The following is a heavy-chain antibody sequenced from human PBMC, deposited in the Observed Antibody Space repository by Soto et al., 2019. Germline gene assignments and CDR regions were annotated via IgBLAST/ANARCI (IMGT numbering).Heavy chain of an antibody. V-gene: IGHV3-21*01. Sequence: GGSLRLSCAASGFTFSSYSMNWVRRAPGKGLEWVSSISSSSSYIYYADSVKGRFTISRDNAKNSLYLQMNSLRAEDTAVYYCARGFKGVAAAGPPNWFDPWGQGTLVTVSS. CDR2: ISSSSSYI. CDR1: GFTFSSYS. CDR3: ARGFKGVAAAGPPNWFDP. D-gene: IGHD6-13*01. J-gene: IGHJ5*02.